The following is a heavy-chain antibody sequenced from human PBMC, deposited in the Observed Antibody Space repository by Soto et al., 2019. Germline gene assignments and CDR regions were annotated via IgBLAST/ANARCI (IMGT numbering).Heavy chain of an antibody. V-gene: IGHV1-69*12. CDR1: GGTFSSYA. CDR2: IIPIFGTA. CDR3: ARVPSPYCISTSCYPYYYGMDV. Sequence: QVQLVQSGAEVKKPGSSVKVSCKASGGTFSSYAISWVRQAPGQGLEWMGGIIPIFGTANYAQKFQGRVTITADESTSTAYMELSSRRSEDTAVYYCARVPSPYCISTSCYPYYYGMDVWGQGTTVTVSS. J-gene: IGHJ6*02. D-gene: IGHD2-2*01.